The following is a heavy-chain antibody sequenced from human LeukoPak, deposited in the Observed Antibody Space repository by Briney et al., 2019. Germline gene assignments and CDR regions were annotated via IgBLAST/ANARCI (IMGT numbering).Heavy chain of an antibody. Sequence: SETLSLTCAVYGGSSSGYYWSWIRQPPGKGLEWIGEINHSGSTNYNPSLKSRVTISVDTSKNQFSLKLSSVTAADTAVYYCARRLRYYGSGKYYYYMDVWGKGTTVTISS. CDR3: ARRLRYYGSGKYYYYMDV. D-gene: IGHD3-10*01. J-gene: IGHJ6*03. CDR1: GGSSSGYY. CDR2: INHSGST. V-gene: IGHV4-34*01.